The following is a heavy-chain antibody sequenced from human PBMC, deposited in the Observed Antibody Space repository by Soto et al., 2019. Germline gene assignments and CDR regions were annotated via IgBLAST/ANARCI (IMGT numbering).Heavy chain of an antibody. V-gene: IGHV3-74*01. CDR3: VRDLSVTTKFDY. J-gene: IGHJ4*02. D-gene: IGHD4-17*01. Sequence: EVQLVESGGGLVQPGGSLRLSCAASGFTFSSYWMHWGRQAPGKGLVWVSRINGDGTTTGYADFVKGRFSISRDSAKNTLYLQMNSLRAEDTAVYYCVRDLSVTTKFDYWGQGTLVTVSS. CDR2: INGDGTTT. CDR1: GFTFSSYW.